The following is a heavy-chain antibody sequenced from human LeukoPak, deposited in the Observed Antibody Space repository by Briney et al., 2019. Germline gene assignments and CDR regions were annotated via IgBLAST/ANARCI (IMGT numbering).Heavy chain of an antibody. Sequence: KPSETLSPTCTVSGGSISGYSWTWIRQPPGQGLEWIGYFHNSRTTSYNPSLTGRVIISVDTAMDQISLKLNSVTAADTAVYYCARGHLGLPPWGQGTLVTVSS. CDR2: FHNSRTT. CDR1: GGSISGYS. D-gene: IGHD3-10*01. V-gene: IGHV4-59*01. J-gene: IGHJ5*02. CDR3: ARGHLGLPP.